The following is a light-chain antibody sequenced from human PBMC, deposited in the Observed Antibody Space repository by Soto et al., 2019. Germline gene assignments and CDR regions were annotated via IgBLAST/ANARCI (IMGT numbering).Light chain of an antibody. J-gene: IGKJ1*01. CDR1: QSISSW. Sequence: DIQMTQSPSTLSASVGDRVTITCRASQSISSWLAWYQQKPGKAPKLLIYDASSLESGVPSRFSGSGSGTEFTRTISSLQPDDFATYYNQQYNSYQDTFGQGTNLEIK. CDR3: QQYNSYQDT. V-gene: IGKV1-5*01. CDR2: DAS.